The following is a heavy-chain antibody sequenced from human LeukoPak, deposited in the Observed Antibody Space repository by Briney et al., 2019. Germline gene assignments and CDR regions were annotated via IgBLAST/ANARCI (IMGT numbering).Heavy chain of an antibody. CDR1: GGSMESYY. J-gene: IGHJ4*02. D-gene: IGHD6-19*01. CDR3: ARGAGWWSH. CDR2: ITYSGGT. V-gene: IGHV4-59*13. Sequence: TSETLSLTCTVSGGSMESYYWSWLRQPPGEGPEWVGYITYSGGTNYNPSLRSRVTISVDASKNQFSLKTNFATAADTAVYYCARGAGWWSHWGQGTLVTVSS.